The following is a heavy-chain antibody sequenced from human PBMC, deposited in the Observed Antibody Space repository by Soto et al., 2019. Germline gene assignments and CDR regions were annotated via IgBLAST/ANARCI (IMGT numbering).Heavy chain of an antibody. CDR2: IYYSGST. D-gene: IGHD7-27*01. Sequence: SSETLSLTCTVSGGSISSGDYYWSWIRQPPGKGLEWIGYIYYSGSTYYNPSLKSRVTISVDTSKNQFSLKLSSVTAADTAVYYCARVTGPYYYYYYGMDVWGQGTTVTVSS. V-gene: IGHV4-30-4*01. J-gene: IGHJ6*02. CDR3: ARVTGPYYYYYYGMDV. CDR1: GGSISSGDYY.